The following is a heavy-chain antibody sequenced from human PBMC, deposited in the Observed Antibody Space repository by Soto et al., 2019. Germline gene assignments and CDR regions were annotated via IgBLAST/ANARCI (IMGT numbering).Heavy chain of an antibody. CDR2: ISGSGDTT. Sequence: EVQVLESGGGLVQPGGSLRLSCSVSGFIFSNYAMTWVRQAPGKGLEWVSGISGSGDTTDYADSVKGRFTISRDNSKNKLYLQINSLRAEDRAVYSCVSNWGRSAYRLEHHDAFDVWGQGTMVTVSS. D-gene: IGHD3-16*01. J-gene: IGHJ3*01. CDR3: VSNWGRSAYRLEHHDAFDV. V-gene: IGHV3-23*01. CDR1: GFIFSNYA.